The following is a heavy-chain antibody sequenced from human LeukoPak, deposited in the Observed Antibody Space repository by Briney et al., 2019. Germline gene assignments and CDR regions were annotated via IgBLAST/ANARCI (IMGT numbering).Heavy chain of an antibody. CDR1: GYTLTELS. D-gene: IGHD6-19*01. J-gene: IGHJ4*02. CDR3: ATVSSGWYGRDY. CDR2: FDPEDGET. V-gene: IGHV1-24*01. Sequence: ASVKVSCKVSGYTLTELSMHWVRQAPGKGLEWMGGFDPEDGETIYAQKFQGRVTMTEDTSTDTAYMELSSLRSEDTAVYYCATVSSGWYGRDYWGQGTLVTVSS.